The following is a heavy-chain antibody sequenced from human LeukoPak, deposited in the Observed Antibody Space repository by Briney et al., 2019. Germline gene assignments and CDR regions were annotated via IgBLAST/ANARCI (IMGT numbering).Heavy chain of an antibody. CDR2: IRYDGSNK. CDR3: ARETSGSYSGYDY. Sequence: PGGSLRLSCAAFGFTFSSYGMHWVRQAPGKGLEWVAFIRYDGSNKYYADSVKGRFTISRDNSKNTLYLQMNSLRAEDTAVYYCARETSGSYSGYDYWGQGTLVTVSS. V-gene: IGHV3-30*02. CDR1: GFTFSSYG. J-gene: IGHJ4*02. D-gene: IGHD1-26*01.